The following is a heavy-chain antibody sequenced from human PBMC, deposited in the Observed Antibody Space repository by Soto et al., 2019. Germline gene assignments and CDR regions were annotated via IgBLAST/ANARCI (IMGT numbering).Heavy chain of an antibody. Sequence: GGSLRLSCAASGFTFSSYGMHWVRQAPGKGLEWVALISYDGSNKYYADSVKGRFTISRDNSKNTLYLQMNSLRAEDTAVYYCAKDRRIVLVPAAIAVDYWGQGTLVTVSS. V-gene: IGHV3-30*18. CDR1: GFTFSSYG. CDR3: AKDRRIVLVPAAIAVDY. CDR2: ISYDGSNK. D-gene: IGHD2-2*01. J-gene: IGHJ4*02.